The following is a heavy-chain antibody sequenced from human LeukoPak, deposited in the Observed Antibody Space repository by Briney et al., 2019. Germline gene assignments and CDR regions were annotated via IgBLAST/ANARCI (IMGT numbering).Heavy chain of an antibody. V-gene: IGHV3-74*01. CDR2: INSDGSST. D-gene: IGHD3-22*01. J-gene: IGHJ4*02. CDR1: GFTFSGYW. Sequence: GGSLRLSCAASGFTFSGYWMHWVRQAPGKGLVWVSRINSDGSSTSYADSVKGRFTISRDNAKNTLYLQMNSLRAEDTAVYYCASRYYYDSSGRDYWGQGTLVTVSS. CDR3: ASRYYYDSSGRDY.